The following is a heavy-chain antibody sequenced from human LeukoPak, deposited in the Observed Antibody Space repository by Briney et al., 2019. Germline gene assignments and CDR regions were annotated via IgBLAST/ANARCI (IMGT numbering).Heavy chain of an antibody. D-gene: IGHD3-16*01. J-gene: IGHJ3*02. CDR2: ISSSGSTI. V-gene: IGHV3-48*04. CDR3: ARDRGTIRLDDAFDI. Sequence: GGSLRLSCAASGFTFNSYSMNWVRQAPGKGLEWVSYISSSGSTIYYADSVKGRFTISRDNAKNSLYLQMNSLRAEDTAVYYCARDRGTIRLDDAFDIWGQGTMVTASS. CDR1: GFTFNSYS.